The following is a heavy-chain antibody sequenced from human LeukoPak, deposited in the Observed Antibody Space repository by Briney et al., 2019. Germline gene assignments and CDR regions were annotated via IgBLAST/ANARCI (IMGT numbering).Heavy chain of an antibody. CDR3: ARAKTTIRGLYYFDY. CDR1: GFTFSSYS. CDR2: ISSSSSYI. D-gene: IGHD4-17*01. V-gene: IGHV3-21*01. J-gene: IGHJ4*02. Sequence: GGSLRLSCAASGFTFSSYSMNWVRQAPGKGLEWVSSISSSSSYIYYADSVKGRFTISRDNAKNSLYLQMNSLRAEDTAVYYCARAKTTIRGLYYFDYWGQGTLVTVSS.